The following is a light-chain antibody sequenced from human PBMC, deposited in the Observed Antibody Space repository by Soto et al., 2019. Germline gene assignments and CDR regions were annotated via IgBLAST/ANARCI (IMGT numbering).Light chain of an antibody. J-gene: IGKJ2*01. CDR1: QSVASN. CDR3: QQYHNWCPQWT. Sequence: EIVMTQSPASLSVSPGDGATLSCRASQSVASNVAWYQQKPGQGPRRLIHGASTRAVGVPARFSGSGSGTDFTLTINSLQSEDFAVYYCQQYHNWCPQWTFGQGTKLQIK. V-gene: IGKV3-15*01. CDR2: GAS.